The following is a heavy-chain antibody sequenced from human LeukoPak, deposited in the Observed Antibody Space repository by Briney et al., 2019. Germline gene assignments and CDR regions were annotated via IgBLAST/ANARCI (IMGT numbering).Heavy chain of an antibody. CDR2: INHSGST. Sequence: SETLSLTCAVYGGSFSGYYWSWIRQPPGKGLEWIGEINHSGSTNYNPSLKSRVTISVDTSKNQFSLKLSSVTAADTAVYYCARSVEGYCSGGSCYYYYYYKDVWGKGTTVTVSS. CDR1: GGSFSGYY. D-gene: IGHD2-15*01. CDR3: ARSVEGYCSGGSCYYYYYYKDV. V-gene: IGHV4-34*01. J-gene: IGHJ6*03.